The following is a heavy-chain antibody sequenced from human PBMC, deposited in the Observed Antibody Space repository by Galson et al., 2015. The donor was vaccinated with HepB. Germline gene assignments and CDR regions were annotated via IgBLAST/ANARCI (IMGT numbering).Heavy chain of an antibody. J-gene: IGHJ6*02. V-gene: IGHV3-73*01. D-gene: IGHD6-13*01. CDR3: TSLYSSTSPGV. CDR1: GFTFSGSA. Sequence: SLRLSCAASGFTFSGSAMHWVRQASGKGLEWVGRIRSKANSYATAYAASVKGRFTISRDDSKNTAYLQMNSLKTEDTAVYYCTSLYSSTSPGVWGLGTTVTVSS. CDR2: IRSKANSYAT.